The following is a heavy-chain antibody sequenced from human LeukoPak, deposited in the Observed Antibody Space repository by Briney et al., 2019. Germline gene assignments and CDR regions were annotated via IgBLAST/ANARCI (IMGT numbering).Heavy chain of an antibody. J-gene: IGHJ4*02. Sequence: SETLSLTCAVYGGSFSGYYWSWIRQPPGKGLEWIGSIYYSGSTYYNPSLKSRVTISVDTSKNQFSLKLSSVTAADTAVYYCARHLSGYTAYFDYWGQGTLVTVSS. D-gene: IGHD3-22*01. CDR1: GGSFSGYY. CDR2: IYYSGST. CDR3: ARHLSGYTAYFDY. V-gene: IGHV4-34*01.